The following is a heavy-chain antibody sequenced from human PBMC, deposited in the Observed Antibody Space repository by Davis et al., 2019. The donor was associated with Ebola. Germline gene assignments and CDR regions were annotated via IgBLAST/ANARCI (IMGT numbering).Heavy chain of an antibody. CDR2: ISSSGNYI. Sequence: GESLKISCAVSGFPFSTYTMNWVRRAPGKGLEWVSSISSSGNYIYYADSVKGRFTISRDNSKNTLYLQMSSLRAEDTAVYYCVKARELLFDYWGQGTLVTVSS. D-gene: IGHD1-26*01. CDR3: VKARELLFDY. CDR1: GFPFSTYT. J-gene: IGHJ4*02. V-gene: IGHV3-21*01.